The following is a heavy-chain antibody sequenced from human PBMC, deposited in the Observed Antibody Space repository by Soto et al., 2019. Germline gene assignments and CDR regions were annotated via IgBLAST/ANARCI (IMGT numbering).Heavy chain of an antibody. D-gene: IGHD3-22*01. V-gene: IGHV3-48*03. CDR3: ARGVYDSSGYYYGMDV. CDR1: VFTFTSYE. Sequence: SLILSCAASVFTFTSYEMEWVRQAPGKGLEWVSDISTSGRTIYYADSVKGRFTISRDNAKNSLFLQMNSLRAEDTAVYYCARGVYDSSGYYYGMDVWGQGTTVTVSS. CDR2: ISTSGRTI. J-gene: IGHJ6*02.